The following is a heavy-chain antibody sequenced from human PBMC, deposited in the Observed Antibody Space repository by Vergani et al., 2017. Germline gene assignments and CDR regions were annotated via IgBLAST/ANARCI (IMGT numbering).Heavy chain of an antibody. CDR3: ARQHNVPEGDFDY. CDR1: GYSFTSYW. CDR2: IYSCDSDT. J-gene: IGHJ4*02. Sequence: EVHLVQSGADVKKPGESLKISCKVSGYSFTSYWIGWARQRPGKGLEGMGIIYSCDSDTRYRPSFQGQITISADKSISTAYLKWSSLKASDIAMYYCARQHNVPEGDFDYWGQGTLVTVSS. D-gene: IGHD2-21*01. V-gene: IGHV5-51*01.